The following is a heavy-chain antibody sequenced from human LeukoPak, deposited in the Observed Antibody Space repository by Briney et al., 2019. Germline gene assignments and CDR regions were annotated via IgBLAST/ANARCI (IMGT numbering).Heavy chain of an antibody. J-gene: IGHJ2*01. CDR3: ARDSCSGGGCHYWYFDL. V-gene: IGHV3-21*04. Sequence: GGSLRLSCAASGFTFSSYSMNWVRQAPGKGLEWVSSISSSNIYYADSVKGRFTISRDNAKNSLYLQMNSLRAEDTAVYYCARDSCSGGGCHYWYFDLWGRGTLVTVSS. CDR2: ISSSNI. CDR1: GFTFSSYS. D-gene: IGHD2-15*01.